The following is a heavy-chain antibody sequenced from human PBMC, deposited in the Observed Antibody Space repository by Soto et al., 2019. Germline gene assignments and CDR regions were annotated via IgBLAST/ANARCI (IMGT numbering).Heavy chain of an antibody. J-gene: IGHJ6*02. CDR3: AREGPAPYYYYGMDV. V-gene: IGHV1-18*01. CDR2: ISAYNGNT. Sequence: QVQLVQSGGEVKKPGASVKVSCKTSGYSFTTYGISWVRQAPGQGLEWMGWISAYNGNTNYAQKLQDRVTMTTDTSTRTAYRDLRSLRSDYTAVYYCAREGPAPYYYYGMDVWGQGRTVTVSS. CDR1: GYSFTTYG.